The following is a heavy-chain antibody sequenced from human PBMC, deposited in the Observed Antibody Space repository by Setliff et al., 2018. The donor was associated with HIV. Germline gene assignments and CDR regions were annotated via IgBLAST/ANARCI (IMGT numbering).Heavy chain of an antibody. CDR1: GFRFRSYW. CDR3: TRTPGPWQNYFDY. CDR2: NVKQDGTETT. D-gene: IGHD2-15*01. V-gene: IGHV3-49*04. J-gene: IGHJ4*02. Sequence: GGSLRLSCAASGFRFRSYWMSWVRQAPGKGLESVANVKQDGTETTEYDTSVKGRFTISRDDSLGIAYLQLNSLKSEDTGVYYCTRTPGPWQNYFDYWGQGTPVTVSS.